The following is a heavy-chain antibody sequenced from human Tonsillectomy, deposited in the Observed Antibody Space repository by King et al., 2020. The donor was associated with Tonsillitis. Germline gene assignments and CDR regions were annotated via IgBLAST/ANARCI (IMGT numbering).Heavy chain of an antibody. CDR1: GYTFTGYD. CDR3: ARDLGYSGYDGAFNI. CDR2: IHPNSGGT. D-gene: IGHD5-12*01. V-gene: IGHV1-2*02. Sequence: VQLVQSGAEVKKPGASVKGSCKAPGYTFTGYDIHWVRQAPAQGLEWMGWIHPNSGGTNYAPRFQGRVTMTRDTSIRIAYMELSRLGSDDTAVYYCARDLGYSGYDGAFNIWGQGTMVTVSS. J-gene: IGHJ3*02.